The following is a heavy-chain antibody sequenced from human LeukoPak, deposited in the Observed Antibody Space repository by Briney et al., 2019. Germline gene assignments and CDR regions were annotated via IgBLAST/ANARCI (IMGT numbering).Heavy chain of an antibody. CDR2: IYYSGST. V-gene: IGHV4-59*01. CDR3: ARAVAVAGTGHFQH. J-gene: IGHJ1*01. Sequence: SETLSLTCTVSGGSISSYNWSWIRQPPGKGLEWIGYIYYSGSTNYNPSLKSRVTISVDTSKNQFSLKLSSVTAADTAVYYCARAVAVAGTGHFQHWGQGTLVTVSS. CDR1: GGSISSYN. D-gene: IGHD6-19*01.